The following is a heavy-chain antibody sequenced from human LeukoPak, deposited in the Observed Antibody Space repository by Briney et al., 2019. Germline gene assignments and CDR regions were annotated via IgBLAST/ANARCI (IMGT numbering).Heavy chain of an antibody. CDR2: MNPNSGNT. D-gene: IGHD3-22*01. J-gene: IGHJ6*03. CDR1: GYTFTSYD. V-gene: IGHV1-8*01. Sequence: ASVEVSCKASGYTFTSYDINWVRQATGQRLEWMGWMNPNSGNTGYAQKFQGRVTMTRNTSISTAYMELGSLRSEDTAVYYCARGPRYYDSSGYSHYYYYYMDVWGKGTTVTVSS. CDR3: ARGPRYYDSSGYSHYYYYYMDV.